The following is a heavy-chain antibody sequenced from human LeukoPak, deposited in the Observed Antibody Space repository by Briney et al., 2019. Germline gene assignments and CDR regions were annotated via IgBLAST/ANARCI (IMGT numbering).Heavy chain of an antibody. CDR1: GGTFSSYA. CDR2: IIPIFGTA. V-gene: IGHV1-69*13. CDR3: ARQNYDSMKGAFDI. D-gene: IGHD3-22*01. J-gene: IGHJ3*02. Sequence: ASVKVSCKASGGTFSSYAISWVRQAPGQGLEWMGGIIPIFGTANYAQKFQGRVTITADESTSTAYMELSSLRSEDTGVYYCARQNYDSMKGAFDIWGQGTMVTVSS.